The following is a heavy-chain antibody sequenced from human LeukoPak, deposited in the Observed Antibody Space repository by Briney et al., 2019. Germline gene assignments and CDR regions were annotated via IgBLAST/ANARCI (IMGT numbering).Heavy chain of an antibody. D-gene: IGHD2/OR15-2a*01. J-gene: IGHJ4*02. CDR2: ITWNSGYI. CDR3: AKDRGNSLHYFDH. CDR1: GFTFDDYA. V-gene: IGHV3-9*01. Sequence: GGSLRLSCAVSGFTFDDYAMHWVRQTPGKGLEWVSGITWNSGYIAYADSVKGRFTISRDNAQNSLYLQMNSLRAEDTAFYYCAKDRGNSLHYFDHWGQGPLVTVSS.